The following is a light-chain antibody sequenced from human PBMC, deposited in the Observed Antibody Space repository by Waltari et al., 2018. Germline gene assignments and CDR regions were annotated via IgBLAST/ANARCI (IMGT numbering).Light chain of an antibody. Sequence: QSAPTQSASVSGSPGQSIPISCTGIDSDLGSYNYVSWYRQTPGKAPEVIIYDFTSRPPGVSSRFSGSKSGNTASLTISGLQAEDEGHYYCTSYTTTRLTFGGGTKLTV. J-gene: IGLJ2*01. CDR1: DSDLGSYNY. CDR3: TSYTTTRLT. V-gene: IGLV2-14*01. CDR2: DFT.